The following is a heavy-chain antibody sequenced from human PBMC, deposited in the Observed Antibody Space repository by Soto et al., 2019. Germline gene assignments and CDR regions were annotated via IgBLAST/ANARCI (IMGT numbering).Heavy chain of an antibody. CDR2: MNPNSGNT. J-gene: IGHJ3*02. Sequence: ASVKVSCKASGYTFTSYDINWVRQATGQGLEWMGWMNPNSGNTGYAQKFQSRVTMTRNTSISTAYMELSSLRSEDTAVYYCARVKVTMVRAQRAFDIWGQGTMVTVSS. D-gene: IGHD3-10*01. V-gene: IGHV1-8*01. CDR3: ARVKVTMVRAQRAFDI. CDR1: GYTFTSYD.